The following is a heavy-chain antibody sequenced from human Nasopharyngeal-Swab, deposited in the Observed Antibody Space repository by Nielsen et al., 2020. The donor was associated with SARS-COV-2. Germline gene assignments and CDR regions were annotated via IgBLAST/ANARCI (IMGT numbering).Heavy chain of an antibody. CDR2: IWYDGSNK. Sequence: GGSLRLSCAASGFTFSSYGMHWVRQAPGKGLEWVAVIWYDGSNKYYADSVKGRFTISRDNSKNTLYLQMNSLRAEDTAVHYCAREDTAMVVDYWGQGTLVTVSS. CDR1: GFTFSSYG. J-gene: IGHJ4*02. V-gene: IGHV3-33*01. D-gene: IGHD5-18*01. CDR3: AREDTAMVVDY.